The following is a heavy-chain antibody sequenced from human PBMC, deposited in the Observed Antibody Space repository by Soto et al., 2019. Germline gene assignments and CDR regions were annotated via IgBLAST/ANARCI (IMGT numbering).Heavy chain of an antibody. D-gene: IGHD6-6*01. J-gene: IGHJ6*02. CDR2: MNSGGRS. V-gene: IGHV3-23*01. Sequence: GGTLRLSCAASGFTFSNYSMSWVRQAPGKGLEWVSGMNSGGRSYFADSVKGRFTISIDTSKNMLYLQMNSLRADDTAVFYCAKALQYSSSRDYFYYGMDVWGQGTTVTVSS. CDR1: GFTFSNYS. CDR3: AKALQYSSSRDYFYYGMDV.